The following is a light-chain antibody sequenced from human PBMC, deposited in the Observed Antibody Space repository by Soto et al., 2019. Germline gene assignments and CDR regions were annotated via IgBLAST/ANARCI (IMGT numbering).Light chain of an antibody. V-gene: IGKV1-5*01. CDR3: QQYSSYWT. CDR1: QSISSW. Sequence: IQMTQSPSAVSASVGDRVTITFRASQSISSWLAWYQQKPGKAPKFLIYDASNLESGVPSRFSGSGSGTEFTLTISSLQPDDFATYYCQQYSSYWTFGQGTKADIK. CDR2: DAS. J-gene: IGKJ1*01.